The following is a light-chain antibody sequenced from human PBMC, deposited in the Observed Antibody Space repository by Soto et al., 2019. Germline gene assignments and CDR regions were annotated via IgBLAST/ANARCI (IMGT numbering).Light chain of an antibody. CDR2: DAS. J-gene: IGKJ2*01. CDR3: QQRSNWPRT. V-gene: IGKV3-11*01. CDR1: QSVDSY. Sequence: EIVLTQSPATLSLSPGERATLSCRASQSVDSYLAWYQQKPGQPPSLLIFDASNRATGIPARFSGSGSGTDFTLPISSLEPEDFAVYYCQQRSNWPRTFGHGTRLEIK.